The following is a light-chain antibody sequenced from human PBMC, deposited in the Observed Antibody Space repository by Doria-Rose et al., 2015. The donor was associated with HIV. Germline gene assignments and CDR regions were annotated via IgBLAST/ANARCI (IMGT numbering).Light chain of an antibody. CDR3: QQYGTSRGT. CDR2: DAS. CDR1: QRVQSSY. V-gene: IGKV3-20*01. Sequence: TQSPGTLSLSPGERATLSCRASQRVQSSYLAWYQQKPGQAPRLLIYDASTRATGIPDRFSGSGSGTDFTLTISRLEPEDVAVYYRQQYGTSRGTFGQGTRLEIK. J-gene: IGKJ5*01.